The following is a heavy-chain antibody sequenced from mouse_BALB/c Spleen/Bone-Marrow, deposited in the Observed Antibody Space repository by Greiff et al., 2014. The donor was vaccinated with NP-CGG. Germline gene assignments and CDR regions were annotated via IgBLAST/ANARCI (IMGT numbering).Heavy chain of an antibody. CDR3: TRSYGSSYEYYFDY. CDR1: GYTFTSYW. Sequence: QVQLQQPGAELVRPGASVKPSCKASGYTFTSYWINWMKQRPGQGLEWIGNIYPSDSYTNYNQKFKDRATLTVDKSSSTAYMQLSSPTSEDSAVYYCTRSYGSSYEYYFDYWGQGTTLTVSS. J-gene: IGHJ2*01. V-gene: IGHV1-69*02. CDR2: IYPSDSYT. D-gene: IGHD1-1*01.